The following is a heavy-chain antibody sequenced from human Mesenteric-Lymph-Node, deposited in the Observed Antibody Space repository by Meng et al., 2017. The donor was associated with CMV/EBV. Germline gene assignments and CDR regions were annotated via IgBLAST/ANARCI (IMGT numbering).Heavy chain of an antibody. CDR2: MNPNSGKK. V-gene: IGHV1-8*02. D-gene: IGHD2-2*02. Sequence: ASVKVSCKASGNTFSAYDINWVRQAPGQGLEWMGWMNPNSGKKGYAQEFQGRVTMTRDTSTSTVYMELSSLRSEDTAVYYCARGQGGLVPAAIGHYYYDMDVWGQGTTVTVSS. J-gene: IGHJ6*02. CDR3: ARGQGGLVPAAIGHYYYDMDV. CDR1: GNTFSAYD.